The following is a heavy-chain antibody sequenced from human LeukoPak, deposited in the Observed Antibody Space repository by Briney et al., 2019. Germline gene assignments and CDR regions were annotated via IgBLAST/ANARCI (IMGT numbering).Heavy chain of an antibody. J-gene: IGHJ4*02. V-gene: IGHV3-30*04. CDR1: GFTFSSYA. CDR2: ISYDGSNK. CDR3: ARDGEGGYSYGYNYFDY. D-gene: IGHD5-18*01. Sequence: GGSLRLSCAASGFTFSSYAMHWVRQAPGKGLEWVAVISYDGSNKSYADSVEGRFTISRDNSKNTLYLQMNSLRAEDTAVYYCARDGEGGYSYGYNYFDYWGQGTLVTVSS.